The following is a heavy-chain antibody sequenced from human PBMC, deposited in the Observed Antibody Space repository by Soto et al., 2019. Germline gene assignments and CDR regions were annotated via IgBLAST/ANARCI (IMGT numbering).Heavy chain of an antibody. V-gene: IGHV3-48*03. Sequence: GGSLRLSCTASGFTFSSYEMNWVRQAPGKGLEWVSYISSGGITIYYADSVKGRFTISRDNAENSLYLQVISLRAEDTAVYYCANIHYGSLDYWGQGTLVTVSS. CDR3: ANIHYGSLDY. J-gene: IGHJ4*02. D-gene: IGHD4-17*01. CDR2: ISSGGITI. CDR1: GFTFSSYE.